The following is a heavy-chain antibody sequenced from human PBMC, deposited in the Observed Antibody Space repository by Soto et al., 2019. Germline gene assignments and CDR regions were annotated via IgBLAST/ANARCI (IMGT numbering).Heavy chain of an antibody. D-gene: IGHD3-10*01. Sequence: SETLSLTCTVSGGSIGSYYWSWIRQPPGKGLEWIGYIYYSGSTNYNPSLKSRVTISVDTSKNQFSLKLSSVTAADTAVYYCARVFLKGSFDYWGQGTLVTVSS. CDR1: GGSIGSYY. CDR3: ARVFLKGSFDY. J-gene: IGHJ4*02. CDR2: IYYSGST. V-gene: IGHV4-59*01.